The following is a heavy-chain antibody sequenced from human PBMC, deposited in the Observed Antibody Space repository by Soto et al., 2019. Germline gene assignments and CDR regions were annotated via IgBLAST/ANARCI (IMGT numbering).Heavy chain of an antibody. D-gene: IGHD4-17*01. Sequence: GGSLRLSCAASGFTFSSYWMSWVRQAPGKGLEWVANIKQDGSEKYYVDSVKGRFTISRDNAKKSLYLQMNSLKAEDTAVYYCARGGFGDYGDYVRERGPYDYWGQGTLVTVSS. J-gene: IGHJ4*02. CDR2: IKQDGSEK. V-gene: IGHV3-7*01. CDR3: ARGGFGDYGDYVRERGPYDY. CDR1: GFTFSSYW.